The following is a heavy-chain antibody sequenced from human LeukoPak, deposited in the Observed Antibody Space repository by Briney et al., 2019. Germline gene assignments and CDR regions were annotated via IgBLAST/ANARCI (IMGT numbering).Heavy chain of an antibody. D-gene: IGHD2-2*01. CDR1: GGTFSSYA. Sequence: SVKDSCKASGGTFSSYAISWVRQAPGQGLEWMGGIIPIFGTANYAQKFQGRVTITADESTSTAYMELSSLRSEDTAVYYCARGGKVVVPAAYFDLWGRGTLVTVSS. V-gene: IGHV1-69*01. CDR2: IIPIFGTA. J-gene: IGHJ2*01. CDR3: ARGGKVVVPAAYFDL.